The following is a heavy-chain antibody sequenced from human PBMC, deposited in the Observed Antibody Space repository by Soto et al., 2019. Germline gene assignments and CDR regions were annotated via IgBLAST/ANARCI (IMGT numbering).Heavy chain of an antibody. CDR1: GGSIRDYF. D-gene: IGHD2-21*02. V-gene: IGHV4-59*13. J-gene: IGHJ5*01. CDR3: ARDTQYSGGDWYEDWFDS. CDR2: VYYTGRT. Sequence: SETLSLTCTVSGGSIRDYFWSWIRQPPGKGLEWIGHVYYTGRTHYNSSLKSRVTMSLDTSKNQFSLKLTSVTAADTAVYFCARDTQYSGGDWYEDWFDSWGQGTLVTVSS.